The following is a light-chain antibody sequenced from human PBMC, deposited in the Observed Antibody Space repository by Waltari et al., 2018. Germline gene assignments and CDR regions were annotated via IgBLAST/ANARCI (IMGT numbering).Light chain of an antibody. CDR2: GAS. CDR1: QSVNNDY. V-gene: IGKV3-20*01. CDR3: QQYGTSLFT. Sequence: EIVLTPSPGTLSLSPGERATLPCRASQSVNNDYLAWYQQKPGQAPRLLIYGASSRATGIPDRFSGSGSGTDFTLTISRLEPEDFAVYYCQQYGTSLFTFGPGTKVDIK. J-gene: IGKJ3*01.